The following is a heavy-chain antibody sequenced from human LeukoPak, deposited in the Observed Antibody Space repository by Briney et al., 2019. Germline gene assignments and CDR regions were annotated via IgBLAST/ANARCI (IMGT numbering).Heavy chain of an antibody. Sequence: SETLSLTCTVSGGSISSSNYFWGWIRQSPGKGLEWIGTIYYSGTTYYNPSLKSRVTISIDMSKNHFSLNLNSVTAADTAVYYCARDQLPMVRGVIITPQYNWFDPWGQGTLVTVSS. CDR3: ARDQLPMVRGVIITPQYNWFDP. CDR2: IYYSGTT. J-gene: IGHJ5*02. V-gene: IGHV4-39*07. D-gene: IGHD3-10*01. CDR1: GGSISSSNYF.